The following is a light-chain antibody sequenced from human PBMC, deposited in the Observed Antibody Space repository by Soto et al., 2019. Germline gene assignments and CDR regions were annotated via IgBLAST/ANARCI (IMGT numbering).Light chain of an antibody. V-gene: IGKV3-20*01. CDR3: QQYASSVVYT. J-gene: IGKJ2*01. Sequence: IVLTQSPGTLSLSPGETATLSCRASQSLTTRYLAWYQQKPGQAPRLLIYVASNSATGTPDRFSGSGSWTDFTLTLSSLEPEDCAVYFCQQYASSVVYTFGQGTKLEIK. CDR1: QSLTTRY. CDR2: VAS.